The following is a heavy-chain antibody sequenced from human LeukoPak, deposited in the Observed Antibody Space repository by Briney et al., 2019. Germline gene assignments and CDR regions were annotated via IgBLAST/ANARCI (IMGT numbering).Heavy chain of an antibody. CDR2: IYSSGST. V-gene: IGHV4-4*07. J-gene: IGHJ4*02. Sequence: SETLSLTCTVSGGSLSNYYWSWIRQPAGKGLEWIGRIYSSGSTSYNPSLKSRVTMTVDTSKNQFSLKLRSVTAADTAVYYCARVYDSSGYYEYYFDYWGQGTLVTVSS. CDR1: GGSLSNYY. CDR3: ARVYDSSGYYEYYFDY. D-gene: IGHD3-22*01.